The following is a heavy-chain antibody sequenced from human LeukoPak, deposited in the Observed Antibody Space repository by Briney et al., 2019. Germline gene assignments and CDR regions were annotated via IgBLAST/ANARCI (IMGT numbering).Heavy chain of an antibody. CDR2: ISSSSSYI. D-gene: IGHD3-22*01. V-gene: IGHV3-21*01. J-gene: IGHJ6*03. CDR3: ARDSSGYYRGYMDV. Sequence: PGGSLRLSCAASGFRISSYTMKWVRQAPGKGLEWVSSISSSSSYIYYADSVKGRFTISRDNAKNSLYLQMNSLRAEDTAVYYCARDSSGYYRGYMDVWGKGTTVTVSS. CDR1: GFRISSYT.